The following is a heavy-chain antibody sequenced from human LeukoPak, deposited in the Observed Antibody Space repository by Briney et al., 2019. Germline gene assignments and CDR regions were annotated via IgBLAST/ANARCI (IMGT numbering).Heavy chain of an antibody. CDR2: IGGSGSRT. CDR3: ASDGAYALAV. CDR1: GFPFSSYA. V-gene: IGHV3-23*01. D-gene: IGHD1-26*01. J-gene: IGHJ6*02. Sequence: GGSLRLSCVASGFPFSSYAMTWVRQAPGKGLEWVSAIGGSGSRTYSADSVRGRFTISRDNAKNTVSLQMNSLRAEDTAVYYCASDGAYALAVWGQGTTVTVSS.